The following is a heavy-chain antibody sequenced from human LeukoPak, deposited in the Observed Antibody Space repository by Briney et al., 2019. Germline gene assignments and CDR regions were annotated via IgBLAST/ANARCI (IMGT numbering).Heavy chain of an antibody. D-gene: IGHD6-13*01. CDR2: ISYDGSNK. V-gene: IGHV3-30*04. CDR1: GFTFSSYA. Sequence: GRSLRLSCAASGFTFSSYAMHWVRQAPGKGLEWVAVISYDGSNKYYADSVKGRFTISRDNSKNTLYLQMNSLRAEDTAVYYCARTPGQQLGFDYWGQETLVTVSS. CDR3: ARTPGQQLGFDY. J-gene: IGHJ4*02.